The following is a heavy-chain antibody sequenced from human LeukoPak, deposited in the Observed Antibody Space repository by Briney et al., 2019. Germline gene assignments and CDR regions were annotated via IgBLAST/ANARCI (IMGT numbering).Heavy chain of an antibody. V-gene: IGHV3-7*01. Sequence: PGGSLRLSCAAPGFTFSSYWMSWVRQAPGKGLEWVANIKQDGSEKYYVDPVKGRFTISRDNAKNSLYLQMNSLRAEDTAVYYCARVISSWYCDYWGQGTLVTVSS. D-gene: IGHD6-13*01. CDR3: ARVISSWYCDY. J-gene: IGHJ4*02. CDR2: IKQDGSEK. CDR1: GFTFSSYW.